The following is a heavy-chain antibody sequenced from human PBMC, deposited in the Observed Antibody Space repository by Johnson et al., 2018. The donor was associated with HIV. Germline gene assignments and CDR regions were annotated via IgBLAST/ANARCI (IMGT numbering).Heavy chain of an antibody. CDR3: ARDKSTMIVVVPNDAFDI. Sequence: MQLVESGGGVVQPGRSLRLSCAASGFTVSSNYMSWVRQAPGKGLEWVSLIYSGGSTYYAASVKGRFTISRDNYKNTLYLQMNSLRAEDTAVYYCARDKSTMIVVVPNDAFDIWGQGTMVTVSS. CDR1: GFTVSSNY. J-gene: IGHJ3*02. CDR2: IYSGGST. D-gene: IGHD3-22*01. V-gene: IGHV3-66*01.